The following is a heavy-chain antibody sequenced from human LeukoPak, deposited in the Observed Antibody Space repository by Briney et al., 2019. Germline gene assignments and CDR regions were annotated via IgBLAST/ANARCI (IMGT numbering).Heavy chain of an antibody. J-gene: IGHJ4*02. Sequence: SETLSLTCAVYGGYFSGYYWSWIRQPPGKGLEWIGEINHSGSTNYNPSLKSRVTISVDTSKNQFSLKLSSVTAADTAVYYCARVHSNYLQLWLSHFDYWGQGTLVTVSS. D-gene: IGHD5-18*01. CDR3: ARVHSNYLQLWLSHFDY. CDR2: INHSGST. V-gene: IGHV4-34*01. CDR1: GGYFSGYY.